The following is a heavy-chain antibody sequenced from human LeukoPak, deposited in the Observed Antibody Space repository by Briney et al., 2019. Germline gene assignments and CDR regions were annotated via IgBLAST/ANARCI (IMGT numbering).Heavy chain of an antibody. J-gene: IGHJ4*02. D-gene: IGHD4-11*01. CDR1: GFSFGSYG. CDR3: AKSKSPYPMDYIFDF. Sequence: GGSLRLSCEASGFSFGSYGMHWVRQAPGKGLEWVAVISNDGSITKYGDSVRGRFTISRDNSKNTLYVQMNSLRTDDAAVYYCAKSKSPYPMDYIFDFWGQGTRVTVSS. CDR2: ISNDGSIT. V-gene: IGHV3-30*18.